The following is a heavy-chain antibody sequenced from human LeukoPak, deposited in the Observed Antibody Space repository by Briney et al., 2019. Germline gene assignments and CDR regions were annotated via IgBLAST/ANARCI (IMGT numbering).Heavy chain of an antibody. D-gene: IGHD2-15*01. V-gene: IGHV3-30*18. CDR2: ISYDGSNK. Sequence: GGSLRLSCAASGFTFSSYDMHWVRQAPGKGLVWVAVISYDGSNKYYADSVKGRFTISRDNSKNTLYLQMNSLRAEDTAVYYCAKDPLTPPPRRLAYYFDYWGQGTLVTVSS. CDR3: AKDPLTPPPRRLAYYFDY. CDR1: GFTFSSYD. J-gene: IGHJ4*02.